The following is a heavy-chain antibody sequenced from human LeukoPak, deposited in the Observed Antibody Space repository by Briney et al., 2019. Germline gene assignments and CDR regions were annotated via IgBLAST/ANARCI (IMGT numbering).Heavy chain of an antibody. J-gene: IGHJ4*02. CDR2: INQGGSEK. V-gene: IGHV3-7*01. D-gene: IGHD1-14*01. Sequence: PGGTLRLSCAASGFTFSGHWMSWVRQAPGKGLEWVANINQGGSEKYYVDSVMGRFTISRDNATNLLYLQMNSLRGEDTAVYYCTRDRSRAEDDWGQGTLVTVSS. CDR1: GFTFSGHW. CDR3: TRDRSRAEDD.